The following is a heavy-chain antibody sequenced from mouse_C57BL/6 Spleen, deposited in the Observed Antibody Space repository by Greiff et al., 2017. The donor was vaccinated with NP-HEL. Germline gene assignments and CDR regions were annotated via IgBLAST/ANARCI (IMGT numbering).Heavy chain of an antibody. Sequence: EVQLQESGPGMVKPSQSLSLTCTVTGYSITSGYDWHWIRHFPGNKLEWMGYISYSGSTNYNPSLKSRISITHDTSKNHFFLKLNSVTTEDTATYYCARAGSSYWYCDVWGTGTTVTVSS. CDR2: ISYSGST. CDR1: GYSITSGYD. V-gene: IGHV3-1*01. CDR3: ARAGSSYWYCDV. D-gene: IGHD1-1*01. J-gene: IGHJ1*03.